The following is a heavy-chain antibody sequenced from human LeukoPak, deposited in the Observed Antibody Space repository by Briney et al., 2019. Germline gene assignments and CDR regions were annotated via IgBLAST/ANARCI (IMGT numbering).Heavy chain of an antibody. CDR2: IHHSGST. CDR1: RGSFSGY. Sequence: SETLSLTCAVYRGSFSGYWSWIRQPPGKGLEWIGEIHHSGSTNYNPSLKSRVTIPVDTSKNQFSLNLSSVTAADTAVYYCARMSPAAADYYFDYWGQGTLVTVSS. D-gene: IGHD2-2*01. CDR3: ARMSPAAADYYFDY. J-gene: IGHJ4*02. V-gene: IGHV4-34*01.